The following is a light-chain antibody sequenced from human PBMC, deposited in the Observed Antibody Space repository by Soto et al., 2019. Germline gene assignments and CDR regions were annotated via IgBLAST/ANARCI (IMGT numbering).Light chain of an antibody. J-gene: IGKJ1*01. V-gene: IGKV3-15*01. CDR2: GAS. CDR3: QQYNNWPPWT. CDR1: QTVSNN. Sequence: EIVMTQSPATLSVSPGERATLFCRASQTVSNNLAWYQQKPGQAPRLLIYGASTRATGIPARFSGSGSGTEFTLTISRLQSEDFAVYYCQQYNNWPPWTFGQGTKVEIK.